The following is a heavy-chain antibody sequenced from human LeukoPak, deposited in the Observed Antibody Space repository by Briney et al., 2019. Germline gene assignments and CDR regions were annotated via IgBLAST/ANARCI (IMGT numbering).Heavy chain of an antibody. CDR2: INPSGGST. CDR3: ARGSYYYDSSLAFDI. D-gene: IGHD3-22*01. V-gene: IGHV1-46*01. Sequence: ASVKVSCKASGYTFTSYAMNWVRQAPGQGLEWMGIINPSGGSTSYAQKFQGRVTMTRDMSTSTVYMELSSLRSEDTAVYYCARGSYYYDSSLAFDIWGQGTLVTVSS. J-gene: IGHJ4*02. CDR1: GYTFTSYA.